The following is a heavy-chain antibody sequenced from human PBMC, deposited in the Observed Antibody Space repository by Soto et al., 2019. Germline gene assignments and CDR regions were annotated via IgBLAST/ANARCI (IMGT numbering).Heavy chain of an antibody. D-gene: IGHD2-2*01. CDR3: ARGVGYCSSTSCPTYGMDV. V-gene: IGHV3-13*05. CDR2: IGTAGDP. J-gene: IGHJ6*02. Sequence: GGSLRLSCAASGFTFSSYDMHWVRQATGKGLEWVSAIGTAGDPYYPGSVKGRFTISRENAKNSLYLQMDSLRAGDTAVYYCARGVGYCSSTSCPTYGMDVWGQGTTVTVSS. CDR1: GFTFSSYD.